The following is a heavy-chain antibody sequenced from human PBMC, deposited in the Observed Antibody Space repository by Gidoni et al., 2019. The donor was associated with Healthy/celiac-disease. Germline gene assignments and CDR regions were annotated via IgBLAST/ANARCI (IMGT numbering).Heavy chain of an antibody. CDR1: GFTFSSYA. V-gene: IGHV3-23*01. J-gene: IGHJ5*02. CDR3: AKDGPSRWLRHLNWFDP. CDR2: ISGIGGST. Sequence: EVQLLESGGGLVQPGGSLRLSCAASGFTFSSYAMSWVRQAPGKGLEWVSAISGIGGSTYYADSVKGRFTISRDNSKNTLYLQMNSLRAEDTAVYYCAKDGPSRWLRHLNWFDPWGQGTLATVSS. D-gene: IGHD6-19*01.